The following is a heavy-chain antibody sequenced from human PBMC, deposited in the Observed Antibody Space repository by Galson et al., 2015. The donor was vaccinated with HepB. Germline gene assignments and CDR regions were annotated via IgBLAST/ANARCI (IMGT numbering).Heavy chain of an antibody. D-gene: IGHD3-22*01. CDR3: ARGGYYDSRELDY. V-gene: IGHV3-48*02. J-gene: IGHJ4*02. CDR1: GFTFSSYS. CDR2: ISSSSSTI. Sequence: SLRLSCAASGFTFSSYSMNWVRQAPGKGLEWVSYISSSSSTIYYADSVKGRFTISRDNAKNSLYLQMNSLGDEDTAVYYCARGGYYDSRELDYWGQGTLVTVSS.